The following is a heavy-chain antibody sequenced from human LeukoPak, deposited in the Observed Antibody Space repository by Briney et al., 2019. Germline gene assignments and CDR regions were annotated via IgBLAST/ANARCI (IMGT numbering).Heavy chain of an antibody. V-gene: IGHV1-18*01. Sequence: ASVKVSCTASGYTFTSYGISWVRQAPGQGLEWMGWISAYNGNTNYAQKLQGRVTMTTDTSTSTAYMELRSLRSDDTAVYYCARVMGGTQADNWFDPWGQGTLVTVSS. CDR2: ISAYNGNT. D-gene: IGHD1-1*01. CDR3: ARVMGGTQADNWFDP. J-gene: IGHJ5*02. CDR1: GYTFTSYG.